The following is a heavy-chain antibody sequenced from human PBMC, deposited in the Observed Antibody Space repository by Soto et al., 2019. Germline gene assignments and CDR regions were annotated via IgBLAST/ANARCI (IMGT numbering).Heavy chain of an antibody. Sequence: ASVKVSCKASGYTFTSYGISWVRQAPGQGLEWMGWISAYNGNTNYAQKLQGRVTMTTDTSTSTAYMELRSLRSDDTAVYYCARDDSRSWYYWFDPWGQGTLVTVSS. J-gene: IGHJ5*02. V-gene: IGHV1-18*01. CDR3: ARDDSRSWYYWFDP. CDR2: ISAYNGNT. CDR1: GYTFTSYG. D-gene: IGHD6-13*01.